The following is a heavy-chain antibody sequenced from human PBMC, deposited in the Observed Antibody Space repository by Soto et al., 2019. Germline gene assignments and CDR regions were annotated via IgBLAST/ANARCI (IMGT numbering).Heavy chain of an antibody. D-gene: IGHD3-9*01. CDR1: GFTFSSYA. J-gene: IGHJ3*02. CDR2: INHSGSN. CDR3: ARGGSNDWQVAFDI. Sequence: PGGSLRLSCAASGFTFSSYAMSWIRQSPGKGLEWIGEINHSGSNNYSPSLKSRVTMSLDTSKNQFSLKLTSVTAADTAVYYCARGGSNDWQVAFDIWGQGTMVTVSS. V-gene: IGHV4-34*01.